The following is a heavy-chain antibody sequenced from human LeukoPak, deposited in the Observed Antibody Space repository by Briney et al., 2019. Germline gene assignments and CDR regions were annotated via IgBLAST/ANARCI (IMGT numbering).Heavy chain of an antibody. D-gene: IGHD1-26*01. CDR2: IKTDGREK. Sequence: GGSLRLSCAASGFTFSSYWMSWVRQAPGKGLEWVANIKTDGREKYYVDSVKGRFTISRDNAKNSLYLQMNSLRAEDTAVYYCARRRDSGSLQHFHYWGQGTLVTVSS. J-gene: IGHJ4*02. CDR1: GFTFSSYW. V-gene: IGHV3-7*03. CDR3: ARRRDSGSLQHFHY.